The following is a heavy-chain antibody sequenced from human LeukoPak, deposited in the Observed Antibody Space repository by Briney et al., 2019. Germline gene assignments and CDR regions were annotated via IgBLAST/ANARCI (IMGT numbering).Heavy chain of an antibody. D-gene: IGHD6-6*01. CDR3: ARDFGGSSLHYYYYMDV. CDR1: GFTFSSYS. Sequence: GGSLRLSCAASGFTFSSYSMNWVRQAPGKGLEWVSYISSSSSTIYYADSVKGRFTISRDNAKNSLYLQMNSLRAEDTAVYYCARDFGGSSLHYYYYMDVWGKGTTVTVSS. J-gene: IGHJ6*03. CDR2: ISSSSSTI. V-gene: IGHV3-48*01.